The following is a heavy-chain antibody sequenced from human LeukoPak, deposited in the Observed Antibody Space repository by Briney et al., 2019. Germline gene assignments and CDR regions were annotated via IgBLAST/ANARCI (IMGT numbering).Heavy chain of an antibody. CDR1: GFTFSSYA. CDR2: ISGSGGST. CDR3: TKDPAGIVWFDP. J-gene: IGHJ5*02. V-gene: IGHV3-23*01. D-gene: IGHD3-16*02. Sequence: GGSLRLSCAASGFTFSSYAMSWVRQAPGKGLEWVSAISGSGGSTYYADSVKGRFTISRDNSKNTLYLQMNSLRAEDTAVYYCTKDPAGIVWFDPWGQGTLVTVSS.